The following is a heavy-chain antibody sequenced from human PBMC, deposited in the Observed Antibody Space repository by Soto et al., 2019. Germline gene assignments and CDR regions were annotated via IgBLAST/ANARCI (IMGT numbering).Heavy chain of an antibody. CDR1: GFTFSSYA. V-gene: IGHV3-23*01. CDR3: AKDYYSSSWYISYGMDV. Sequence: PGGSLRLSCAASGFTFSSYAMGWVRQAPGKGLEWVSAISGSGGSTYYADSVKGRFTISRDNSKNTLYLQMNSLRAEDTAVYYCAKDYYSSSWYISYGMDVWGQGTTVTVSS. D-gene: IGHD6-13*01. J-gene: IGHJ6*02. CDR2: ISGSGGST.